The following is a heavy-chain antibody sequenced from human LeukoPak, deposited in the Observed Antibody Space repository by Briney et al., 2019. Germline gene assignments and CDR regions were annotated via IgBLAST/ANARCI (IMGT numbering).Heavy chain of an antibody. D-gene: IGHD3-9*01. V-gene: IGHV3-7*03. CDR2: IKQDGSEK. J-gene: IGHJ3*02. CDR3: ASLVLRSFDWLFPDDAFDI. Sequence: PGGSLRLSCAASGFTFSSYWMSWVRQAPGKGLEWVANIKQDGSEKYYVDTVKGRFTISRDNAKNSLYLQMNSLRAEDTAVYYCASLVLRSFDWLFPDDAFDIWGQGTMVTVSS. CDR1: GFTFSSYW.